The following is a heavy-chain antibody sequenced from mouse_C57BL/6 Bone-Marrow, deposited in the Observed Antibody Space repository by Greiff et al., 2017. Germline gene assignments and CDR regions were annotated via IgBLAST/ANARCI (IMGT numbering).Heavy chain of an antibody. CDR3: ARQYYGSHDY. CDR2: IYPRSGNT. Sequence: VKLMESGAELARPGASVKLSCKASGYTFTSYGISWVKQRTGQGLEWIGEIYPRSGNTYYNEKFKGKATLTADKSSSTAYMELRSLTSEDSAVYFCARQYYGSHDYWGQGTTLTVFS. V-gene: IGHV1-81*01. D-gene: IGHD1-1*01. J-gene: IGHJ2*01. CDR1: GYTFTSYG.